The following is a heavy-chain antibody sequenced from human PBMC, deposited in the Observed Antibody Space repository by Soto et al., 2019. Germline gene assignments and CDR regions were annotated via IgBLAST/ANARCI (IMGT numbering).Heavy chain of an antibody. CDR1: GFTFSSYA. CDR2: ISGSCGST. J-gene: IGHJ3*02. V-gene: IGHV3-23*01. Sequence: SLRLSCAASGFTFSSYAMSWVRQAPGKGLECVSAISGSCGSTYYADSVKGRFTISRDHSKNTLYLQMNRLRAEDTAVYYCAKPLGGWLFLNDAFDIWGQRTMVTVSS. CDR3: AKPLGGWLFLNDAFDI. D-gene: IGHD3-16*01.